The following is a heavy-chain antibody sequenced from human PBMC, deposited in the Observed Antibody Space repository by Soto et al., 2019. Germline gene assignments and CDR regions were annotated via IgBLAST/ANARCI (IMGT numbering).Heavy chain of an antibody. V-gene: IGHV3-15*01. Sequence: GGSLRLSCVVSGFTFSDAWMSWVRQSPGKGLEWVGRIKRRVDGAATDYAAPVKGRFTISREDSKNTLYLQMESLRTEDTAMYCCISHPSYSGNYFDSWGQGTLVTVSS. D-gene: IGHD1-26*01. CDR2: IKRRVDGAAT. CDR3: ISHPSYSGNYFDS. CDR1: GFTFSDAW. J-gene: IGHJ4*02.